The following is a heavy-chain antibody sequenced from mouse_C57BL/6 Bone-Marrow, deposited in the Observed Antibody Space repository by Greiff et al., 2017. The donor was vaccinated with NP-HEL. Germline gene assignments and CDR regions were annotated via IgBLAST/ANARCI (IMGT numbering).Heavy chain of an antibody. CDR1: GFTFTSYG. Sequence: VKLVESGAELVRPGASVKLSCKASGFTFTSYGISWVKQRTGQGLEWIGEIYHRSGNTYYNEKFKGKATLTADKSSSTAYMELRSQASKDSEVYFCSTYGPHYAIDYWGQGTSVTVSS. D-gene: IGHD1-1*02. CDR2: IYHRSGNT. J-gene: IGHJ4*01. CDR3: STYGPHYAIDY. V-gene: IGHV1-81*01.